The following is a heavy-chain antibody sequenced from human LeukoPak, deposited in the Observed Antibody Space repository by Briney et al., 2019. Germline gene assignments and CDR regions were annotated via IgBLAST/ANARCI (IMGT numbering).Heavy chain of an antibody. V-gene: IGHV4-59*01. J-gene: IGHJ4*02. CDR2: IDYSGST. CDR1: GGSISTYY. CDR3: ARSQGVVTPFDY. Sequence: ASETLSLTCTVSGGSISTYYWSWIWQPPGKGLEWIGHIDYSGSTNYNPSLKSRVTISPDTSKIQFSLKLSSMTAADTAVYYCARSQGVVTPFDYWGRGTLVTVSS. D-gene: IGHD2-21*02.